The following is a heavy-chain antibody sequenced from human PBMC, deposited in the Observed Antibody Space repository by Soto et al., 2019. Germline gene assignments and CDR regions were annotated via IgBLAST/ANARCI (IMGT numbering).Heavy chain of an antibody. CDR2: IIPILGIA. CDR3: ARATKGGTDLDY. D-gene: IGHD1-1*01. CDR1: GGTFSSYT. Sequence: QVQLVQSGAEVKKPGSSVKVSCKASGGTFSSYTISWVRQAPGQGLEWMGRIIPILGIANYAQKFQGRVTIXAXXSTSTAYMELSSLRAEDTAVYYCARATKGGTDLDYWGQGTLVTVSS. V-gene: IGHV1-69*02. J-gene: IGHJ4*02.